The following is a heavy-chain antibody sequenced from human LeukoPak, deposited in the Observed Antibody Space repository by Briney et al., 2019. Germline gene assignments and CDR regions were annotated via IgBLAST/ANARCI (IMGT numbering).Heavy chain of an antibody. D-gene: IGHD3-16*01. CDR2: IYYSGST. J-gene: IGHJ5*02. CDR3: ARSNSFYYDS. V-gene: IGHV4-61*08. Sequence: SETLSLTCTVSGGSFSSSGSYWSWIRQPPGKGLEWFAYIYYSGSTTYNPSLKSRVFISVDTSKNQFSLRLSSVTAADTAVYYCARSNSFYYDSWGQGTLVTVSS. CDR1: GGSFSSSGSY.